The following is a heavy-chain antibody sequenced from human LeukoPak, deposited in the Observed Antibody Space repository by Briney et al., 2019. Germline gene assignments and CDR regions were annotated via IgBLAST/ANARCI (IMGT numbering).Heavy chain of an antibody. CDR2: IKQDGSEK. CDR1: GLTFSSYW. D-gene: IGHD6-13*01. J-gene: IGHJ4*02. V-gene: IGHV3-7*03. Sequence: GGSLRLSCAASGLTFSSYWMSWVRQAPGKGREWVANIKQDGSEKYYVDAVKGRFTISRDNAKNSLYLQMNSLRAEDTAVYYCAKSSSSWRYFDYWGQGTLVTVSS. CDR3: AKSSSSWRYFDY.